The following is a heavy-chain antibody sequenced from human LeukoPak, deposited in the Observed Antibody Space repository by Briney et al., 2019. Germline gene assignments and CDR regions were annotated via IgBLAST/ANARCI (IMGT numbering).Heavy chain of an antibody. D-gene: IGHD6-19*01. CDR1: GFTFDDYA. J-gene: IGHJ3*02. V-gene: IGHV3-9*01. Sequence: TGGSLRLSCAASGFTFDDYAMHWVRQAPGKGLEWVSGISWNSGGIGYADSVKGRFTISRDNAKSSLYLQMNSLRAEDTALYYCAKDYIAVGGPRGAFDIWGQGTMVTVSS. CDR2: ISWNSGGI. CDR3: AKDYIAVGGPRGAFDI.